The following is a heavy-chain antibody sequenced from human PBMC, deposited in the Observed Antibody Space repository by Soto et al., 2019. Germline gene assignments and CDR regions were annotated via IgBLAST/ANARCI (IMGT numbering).Heavy chain of an antibody. CDR3: ARGGRDADWYVSYFSY. V-gene: IGHV1-2*04. Sequence: ASVKVSCKASGYTFTGYYMHWVRQAPGQGLEWMGWINPNSGGTNYAQNFQGWVTMTRDTSISTAYMELSRLRSDDTAVYYCARGGRDADWYVSYFSYWGQGTLVTVSS. J-gene: IGHJ4*02. CDR2: INPNSGGT. D-gene: IGHD3-9*01. CDR1: GYTFTGYY.